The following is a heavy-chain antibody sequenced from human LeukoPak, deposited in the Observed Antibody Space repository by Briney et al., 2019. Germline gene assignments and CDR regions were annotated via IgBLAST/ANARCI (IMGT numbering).Heavy chain of an antibody. D-gene: IGHD6-6*01. CDR3: ARTYSSSSASDY. CDR1: GYSFTTYW. V-gene: IGHV5-51*01. J-gene: IGHJ4*02. CDR2: IYPGGSDT. Sequence: GESLKISCKASGYSFTTYWIGWVRQMPGKGLEWMGIIYPGGSDTTYSPSFQGQVTISADKSISTAYLQWSSLKASDTAIYYCARTYSSSSASDYWGQGTLVTVSS.